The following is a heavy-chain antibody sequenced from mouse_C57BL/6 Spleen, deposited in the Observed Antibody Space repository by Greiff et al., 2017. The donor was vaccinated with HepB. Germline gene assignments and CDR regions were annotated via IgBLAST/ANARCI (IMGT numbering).Heavy chain of an antibody. J-gene: IGHJ2*01. CDR2: TNPTNGRT. D-gene: IGHD1-1*01. Sequence: VQLQQSGADLVKAGASVKMSCKASGYTFTSYWMHRVKQRLGQGLEWFAETNPTNGRTYYNEKFKSKATLTVDKSSSTAYMLLSGPTFEDSAVYYCARIKKIVATYFDYWGQGTTLTVSS. CDR1: GYTFTSYW. V-gene: IGHV1S81*02. CDR3: ARIKKIVATYFDY.